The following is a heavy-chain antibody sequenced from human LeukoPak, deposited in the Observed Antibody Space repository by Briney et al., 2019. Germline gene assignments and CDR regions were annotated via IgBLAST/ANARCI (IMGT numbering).Heavy chain of an antibody. CDR2: ISGSGDST. CDR1: GFSFSSYG. CDR3: ARVGYSGYDYDY. V-gene: IGHV3-23*01. Sequence: GGSLRLSCAASGFSFSSYGMHWVRHAPGKGLEWVSVISGSGDSTYYADSVEGRCTISRDNSKDALYLQMNSLRAEDTAVYYCARVGYSGYDYDYWGQGTLVTVSS. J-gene: IGHJ4*02. D-gene: IGHD5-12*01.